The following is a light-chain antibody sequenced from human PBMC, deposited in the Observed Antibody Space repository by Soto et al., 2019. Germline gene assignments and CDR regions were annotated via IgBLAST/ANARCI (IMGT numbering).Light chain of an antibody. CDR3: QQYGSSGT. CDR1: QSVSSSS. CDR2: GTS. V-gene: IGKV3-20*01. J-gene: IGKJ1*01. Sequence: ETVLTQSPGTLSLSPGERATLSCRASQSVSSSSLAWYQQRPGQAPRLLIYGTSSRATGIQDRFSGRGSGTDFTLTISRPEPEDFAVYYCQQYGSSGTFGQGTKVDIK.